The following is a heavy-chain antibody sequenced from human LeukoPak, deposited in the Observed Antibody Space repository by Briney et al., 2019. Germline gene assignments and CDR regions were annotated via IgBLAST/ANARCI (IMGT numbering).Heavy chain of an antibody. V-gene: IGHV4-4*07. Sequence: SETLSLTCTVSGGSISNYYWSWIRQPAGKGLEWIGRINTSGSANYNPSLKSRVTMSADTSKNQFSLQLSPVTATDTAVYYCARGRAVAEYWGQGTLVTVSS. D-gene: IGHD6-19*01. CDR3: ARGRAVAEY. J-gene: IGHJ4*02. CDR1: GGSISNYY. CDR2: INTSGSA.